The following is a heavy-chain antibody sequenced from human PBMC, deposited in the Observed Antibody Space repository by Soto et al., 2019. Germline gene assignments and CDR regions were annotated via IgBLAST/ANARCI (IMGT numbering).Heavy chain of an antibody. Sequence: QVQLVESGGGVVQPGRSLRLSCAASGFTFSSYAMHWVRQAPGKGLEWVAVISYDGSNKYYADSVKGRFTISRDNSKNTLYLQMNSLRAKDTAVYYCARGRMVATREYYFDYWGQGTLVTVSS. J-gene: IGHJ4*02. D-gene: IGHD5-12*01. CDR2: ISYDGSNK. CDR3: ARGRMVATREYYFDY. CDR1: GFTFSSYA. V-gene: IGHV3-30-3*01.